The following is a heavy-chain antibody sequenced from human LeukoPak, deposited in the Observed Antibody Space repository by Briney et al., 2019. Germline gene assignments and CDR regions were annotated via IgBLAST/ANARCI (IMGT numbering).Heavy chain of an antibody. D-gene: IGHD4-17*01. CDR3: ATDGDDYGDLVLDY. J-gene: IGHJ4*02. CDR1: GGSISSYY. V-gene: IGHV4-4*07. CDR2: IYTSGST. Sequence: SETLSLSCTVSGGSISSYYWSWIRQPAGKGLEWVGRIYTSGSTNYNPSLKSRVTMSLDTSNNQFSLKLSSVTAADTAVYYCATDGDDYGDLVLDYWGQGTLVTVST.